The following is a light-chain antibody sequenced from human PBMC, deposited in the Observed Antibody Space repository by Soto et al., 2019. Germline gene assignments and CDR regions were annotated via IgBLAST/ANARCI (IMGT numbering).Light chain of an antibody. CDR1: QRVGSSS. Sequence: EIVLTQSPGTLSLSPGERAILSCRASQRVGSSSLAWYQQRPGQAPRLLIYGVSTRAAGIPDRFSGSGSGKDFTLTISRLESEDFAVYFCQQYGTSPAFGEGTKVEIK. V-gene: IGKV3-20*01. J-gene: IGKJ4*01. CDR2: GVS. CDR3: QQYGTSPA.